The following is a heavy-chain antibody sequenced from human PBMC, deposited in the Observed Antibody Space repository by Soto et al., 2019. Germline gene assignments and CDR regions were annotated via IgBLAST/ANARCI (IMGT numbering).Heavy chain of an antibody. J-gene: IGHJ5*02. D-gene: IGHD3-10*01. Sequence: QVQLQQWGAGLLKPSETLSLTCAVYGGSFNGYYWSWIRQPPGKGLEWIGEINHSGSTNYNPSLKSRVTISVDTSKNQFSLKLSSVTAADTAVYYCAGRLWFGELLSNWFDPWGQGTLVTVSS. V-gene: IGHV4-34*01. CDR1: GGSFNGYY. CDR2: INHSGST. CDR3: AGRLWFGELLSNWFDP.